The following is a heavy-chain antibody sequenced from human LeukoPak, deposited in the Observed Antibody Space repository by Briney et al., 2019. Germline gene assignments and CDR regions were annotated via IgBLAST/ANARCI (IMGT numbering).Heavy chain of an antibody. CDR2: IYDSGNT. J-gene: IGHJ4*02. CDR3: ARQYGPGYSSTWYFDY. CDR1: GGSISSSAYS. D-gene: IGHD6-13*01. V-gene: IGHV4-39*01. Sequence: SETLSLTCTVSGGSISSSAYSWGWIRQPPGKGLDWIGNIYDSGNTYYNPSLKSRVTISVDTSKNQFSLKLNSVTAADTVVYYCARQYGPGYSSTWYFDYWGLGTLVIVSS.